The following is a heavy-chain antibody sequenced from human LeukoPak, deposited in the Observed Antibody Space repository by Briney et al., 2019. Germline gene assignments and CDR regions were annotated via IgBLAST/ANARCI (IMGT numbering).Heavy chain of an antibody. J-gene: IGHJ4*02. V-gene: IGHV4-34*01. CDR2: INHSGST. Sequence: SETLSLTCAVYGGSFSGYYWSWIRQPPGKGLEWIGEINHSGSTNYNPSLKSRVTISVDTSKNQFSLKLSSVTAADTAVYYCARRTGYYTYYFDYWGQGTLVTVSS. CDR3: ARRTGYYTYYFDY. D-gene: IGHD3-9*01. CDR1: GGSFSGYY.